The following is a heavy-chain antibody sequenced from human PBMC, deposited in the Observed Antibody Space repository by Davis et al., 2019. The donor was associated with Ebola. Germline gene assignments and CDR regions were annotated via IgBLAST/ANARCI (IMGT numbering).Heavy chain of an antibody. CDR2: ISGSGGST. V-gene: IGHV3-23*01. CDR1: GFTFSSYS. J-gene: IGHJ4*02. Sequence: PGGSLRLSCAASGFTFSSYSMNWVRQAPGKGLEWVSAISGSGGSTYYADSVKGRFTISRDNSKNTLYLQMNSLRADDTAVYYCAKDPVATITGLLVYWGQGTLVTVSS. CDR3: AKDPVATITGLLVY. D-gene: IGHD5-24*01.